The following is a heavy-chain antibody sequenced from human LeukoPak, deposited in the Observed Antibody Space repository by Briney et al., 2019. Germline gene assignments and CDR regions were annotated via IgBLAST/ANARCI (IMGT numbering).Heavy chain of an antibody. Sequence: SETLSLTCTVSGGSISSSSYYWGWIRQPPGKGLEWIGSIYYSGSIYYNPSLKSRVTISVDTTKNLFSLRLRSVTAADTAVYFCARGRVSSSTWYSTYYYYSYMDVWGKGTTVTVSS. J-gene: IGHJ6*03. CDR3: ARGRVSSSTWYSTYYYYSYMDV. V-gene: IGHV4-39*07. D-gene: IGHD1-1*01. CDR1: GGSISSSSYY. CDR2: IYYSGSI.